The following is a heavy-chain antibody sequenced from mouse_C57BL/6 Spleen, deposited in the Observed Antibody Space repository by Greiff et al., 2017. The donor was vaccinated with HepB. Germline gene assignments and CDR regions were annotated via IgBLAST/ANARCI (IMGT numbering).Heavy chain of an antibody. CDR2: INPNNGGT. D-gene: IGHD2-4*01. CDR1: GYTFTDYN. CDR3: ATVYYDYGGAWFAY. Sequence: VQLKQSGPELVKPGASVKIPCKASGYTFTDYNMDWVKQSHGKSLEWIGDINPNNGGTIYNQKFKGKATLTVDKSSSTAYMELRSLTSEDTAVYYCATVYYDYGGAWFAYWGQGTLVTVSA. V-gene: IGHV1-18*01. J-gene: IGHJ3*01.